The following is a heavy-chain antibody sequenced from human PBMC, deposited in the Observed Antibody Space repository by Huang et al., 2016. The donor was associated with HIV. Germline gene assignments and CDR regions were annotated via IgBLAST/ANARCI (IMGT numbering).Heavy chain of an antibody. CDR3: AKDGADEEWDIDY. CDR2: ISNDGSNK. J-gene: IGHJ4*02. Sequence: VQLVASGGGVVQPGRSLRLACAASGFSFSTYGLHWVRQAPGKGLEWVAGISNDGSNKYYAHSVKGRFTISRDTSENKVYLQMNSLRHEDTAVYYCAKDGADEEWDIDYWGQGTLVTVSS. V-gene: IGHV3-30*18. D-gene: IGHD1-26*01. CDR1: GFSFSTYG.